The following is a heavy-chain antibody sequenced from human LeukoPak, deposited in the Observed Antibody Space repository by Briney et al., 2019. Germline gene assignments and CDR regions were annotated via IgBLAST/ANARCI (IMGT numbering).Heavy chain of an antibody. Sequence: SETLSLTCTVSGGSISNYYWSWIRQPAGEGLEWIGRIYASGSTTCSPSLKSRVTMSVDTSKNQFSLQLSSVTAADTAVYYCARQYFGSGKYYYAMDVWGQGTTVTVSS. CDR3: ARQYFGSGKYYYAMDV. CDR2: IYASGST. J-gene: IGHJ6*02. V-gene: IGHV4-4*07. CDR1: GGSISNYY. D-gene: IGHD3-10*01.